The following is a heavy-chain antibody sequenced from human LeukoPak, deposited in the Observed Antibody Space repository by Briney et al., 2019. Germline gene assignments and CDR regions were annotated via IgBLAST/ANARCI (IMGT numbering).Heavy chain of an antibody. V-gene: IGHV3-15*01. CDR2: IKSKTDGGTT. Sequence: GGSLRLSCAASGFTFSNAWMSWVRQASGKGLEWVGRIKSKTDGGTTDYAAPVKGRFTISRDDSKNTLYLQMNSLKTEDTAVYYCTTDLRDYGDPSDAFDIWGQGTMVTVSS. J-gene: IGHJ3*02. CDR1: GFTFSNAW. D-gene: IGHD4-17*01. CDR3: TTDLRDYGDPSDAFDI.